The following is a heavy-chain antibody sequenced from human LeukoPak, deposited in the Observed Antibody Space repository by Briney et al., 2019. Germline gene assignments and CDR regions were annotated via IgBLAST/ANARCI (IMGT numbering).Heavy chain of an antibody. CDR2: ISGSGGST. J-gene: IGHJ4*02. D-gene: IGHD3-22*01. Sequence: GSLRLSCAASGFTFSSYAMSWVRQAPGKGLEWVSAISGSGGSTYYADSVKGRFTISRDNSKNTLYLQMNSLRAEDTAVYYCAKLTYYYDSSGSGRDYWGQGTLVTVSS. CDR1: GFTFSSYA. V-gene: IGHV3-23*01. CDR3: AKLTYYYDSSGSGRDY.